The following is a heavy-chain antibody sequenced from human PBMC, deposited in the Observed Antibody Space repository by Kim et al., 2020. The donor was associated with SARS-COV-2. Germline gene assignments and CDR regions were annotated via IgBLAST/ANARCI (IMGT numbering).Heavy chain of an antibody. CDR3: ARLGIQLWQTLDNWFDP. V-gene: IGHV5-51*01. Sequence: GESLKISCKGSGYSFTSYWIGWVRQMPGKGLEWMGIIYPGDSDTRYSPSFQGQVTISADKSISTAYLQWSSLKASDTAMYYCARLGIQLWQTLDNWFDPWGQGTLVTVSS. CDR2: IYPGDSDT. D-gene: IGHD5-18*01. J-gene: IGHJ5*02. CDR1: GYSFTSYW.